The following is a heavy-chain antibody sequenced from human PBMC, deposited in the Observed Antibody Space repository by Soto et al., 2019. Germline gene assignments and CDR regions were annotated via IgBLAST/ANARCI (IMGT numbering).Heavy chain of an antibody. CDR2: MNPNSGNT. CDR1: GYTFTSYD. V-gene: IGHV1-8*01. J-gene: IGHJ6*02. D-gene: IGHD3-10*01. Sequence: QVQLVQSGAEVKKPGASVKVSCKASGYTFTSYDISWVRQATGQGLEWMGWMNPNSGNTGYAQKFQGRVTMTRNTSISTAYMELSSLRSEDTAVYYCARYGSGSYYQTYYYYGMDVWGQGTTVTVSS. CDR3: ARYGSGSYYQTYYYYGMDV.